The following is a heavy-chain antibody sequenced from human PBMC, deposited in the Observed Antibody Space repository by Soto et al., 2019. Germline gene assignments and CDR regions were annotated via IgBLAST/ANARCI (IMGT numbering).Heavy chain of an antibody. CDR3: VSRSSGWYFDY. D-gene: IGHD6-19*01. Sequence: EVQLLESGGGLVQPGGSLRLSCAASGFTFSNYAMNWVRQAPGKGLEWVSVISGSGGSTYYADSVKGRFIISRDNSKNTLYLQMNSLRAEDTAVYYCVSRSSGWYFDYWGQGTLVTVSS. CDR2: ISGSGGST. J-gene: IGHJ4*02. V-gene: IGHV3-23*01. CDR1: GFTFSNYA.